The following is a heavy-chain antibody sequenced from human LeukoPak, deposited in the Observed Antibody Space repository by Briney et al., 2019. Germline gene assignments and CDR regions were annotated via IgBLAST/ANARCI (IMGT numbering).Heavy chain of an antibody. D-gene: IGHD3-22*01. J-gene: IGHJ3*02. CDR2: ISGSSSII. V-gene: IGHV3-48*04. Sequence: GGSLRLSCEASGFTFSSYSMNWVRQAPGKGLEWVSFISGSSSIIHYADSVKGRFTISRDNAKNSLYLQMNSLRAEDTAVYYCARSGTTYYYDSGSRIWGQGTMVTVSS. CDR3: ARSGTTYYYDSGSRI. CDR1: GFTFSSYS.